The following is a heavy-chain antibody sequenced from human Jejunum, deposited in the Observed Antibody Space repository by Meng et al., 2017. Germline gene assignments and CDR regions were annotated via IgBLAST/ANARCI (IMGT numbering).Heavy chain of an antibody. CDR3: ARSLSSGWYYFDY. CDR2: ISLGGTYT. D-gene: IGHD6-19*01. Sequence: GGSLRLSCAASGFTLSSYAMSWVRQAPGKGLEWVSTISLGGTYTYYADSVKGRFSISRDNSKNTLYLQMNSLRAEDTAVYYCARSLSSGWYYFDYWGQGTLVTVSS. V-gene: IGHV3-23*01. J-gene: IGHJ4*02. CDR1: GFTLSSYA.